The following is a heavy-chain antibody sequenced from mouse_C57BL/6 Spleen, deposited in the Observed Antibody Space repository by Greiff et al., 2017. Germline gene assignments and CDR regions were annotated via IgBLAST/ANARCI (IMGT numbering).Heavy chain of an antibody. CDR2: IYPGDGDT. V-gene: IGHV1-80*01. Sequence: VKLMESGAELVKPGASVKISCKASGYAFSSYWMNWVKQRPGKGLEWIGQIYPGDGDTNYNGKFKGKATLTADKSSSTAYMQLSSLTSEDSAVYFCARGEGYWYFDVWGTGTTVTVSS. J-gene: IGHJ1*03. CDR1: GYAFSSYW. CDR3: ARGEGYWYFDV.